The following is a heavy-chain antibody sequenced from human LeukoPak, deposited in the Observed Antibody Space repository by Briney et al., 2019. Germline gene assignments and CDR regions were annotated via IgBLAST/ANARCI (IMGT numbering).Heavy chain of an antibody. V-gene: IGHV3-48*02. CDR3: ARVAVTTDY. CDR1: GFTFSSYS. J-gene: IGHJ4*02. D-gene: IGHD4-17*01. Sequence: GGSLRLSCAASGFTFSSYSMNWVRQAPGKGLEWVSYIGSGSTAIYYAGSVKGRFTISRDNAKNSLYLQMNSLRDEDTAVYYCARVAVTTDYWGRGTLVTVSS. CDR2: IGSGSTAI.